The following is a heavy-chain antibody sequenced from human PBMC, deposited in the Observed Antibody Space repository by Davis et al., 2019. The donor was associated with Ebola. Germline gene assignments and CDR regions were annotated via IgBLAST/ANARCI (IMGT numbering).Heavy chain of an antibody. CDR3: ATICGSGSYDI. V-gene: IGHV5-51*01. Sequence: SLNISCNGSGYSFTSYWLGWLRQTPGKRLEWMGIIDPGDNDTRYRPSFQGQVTISDDKSISTAYLQWSSLTASDTAMYYCATICGSGSYDIWGQGTMVTVSS. CDR1: GYSFTSYW. J-gene: IGHJ3*02. CDR2: IDPGDNDT. D-gene: IGHD3-10*01.